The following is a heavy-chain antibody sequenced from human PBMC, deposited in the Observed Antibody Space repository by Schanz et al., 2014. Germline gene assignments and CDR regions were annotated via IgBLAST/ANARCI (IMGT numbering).Heavy chain of an antibody. J-gene: IGHJ5*02. CDR3: ASPVRLGQKCFDP. Sequence: EVQLVESGGGLVKPGGSLRLSCVASGFTFNIYSMNWVRQAPGKGLEWVSSISSSSTYIYYADSVKGRFTVSRDNAKNSLYLQMNSLRAEDTAVYYCASPVRLGQKCFDPWGQGTLVTVS. CDR2: ISSSSTYI. V-gene: IGHV3-21*01. CDR1: GFTFNIYS. D-gene: IGHD1-26*01.